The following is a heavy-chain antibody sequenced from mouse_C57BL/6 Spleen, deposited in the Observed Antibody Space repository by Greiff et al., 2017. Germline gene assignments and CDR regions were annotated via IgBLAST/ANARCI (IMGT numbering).Heavy chain of an antibody. V-gene: IGHV5-16*01. Sequence: EVKVVESEGGLVQPGSSMKLSCTASGFTFSDYYMAWVRQVPEKGLEWVANINYDGSSTYYLDSLKSRFIISRDNAKNILYLQMSSLKSEDTATYYCARDRYYYGSSPYWYFDVWGTGTTVTVSS. CDR3: ARDRYYYGSSPYWYFDV. J-gene: IGHJ1*03. D-gene: IGHD1-1*01. CDR2: INYDGSST. CDR1: GFTFSDYY.